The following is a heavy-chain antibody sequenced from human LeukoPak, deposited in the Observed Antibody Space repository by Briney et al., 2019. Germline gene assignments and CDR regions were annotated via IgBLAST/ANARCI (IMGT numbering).Heavy chain of an antibody. CDR1: GFAFNDYA. J-gene: IGHJ3*02. V-gene: IGHV3-9*01. CDR2: ISWNSGSI. D-gene: IGHD2-2*01. CDR3: AKPAIPRGLGPDAFDI. Sequence: PGGSLRLSCAASGFAFNDYAMHWVRRAPGKGLEWVSGISWNSGSIGYADSVKGRLTISRDNAKNSLYLQMNSLRAEDTALYYCAKPAIPRGLGPDAFDIWGQGTMLTVSS.